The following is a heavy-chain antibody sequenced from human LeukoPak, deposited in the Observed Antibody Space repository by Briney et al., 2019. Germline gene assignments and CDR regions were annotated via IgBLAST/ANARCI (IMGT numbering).Heavy chain of an antibody. CDR2: VNPNSGGT. CDR1: GYTFTGYY. V-gene: IGHV1-2*02. J-gene: IGHJ4*02. Sequence: ASVKVSCKASGYTFTGYYMHWVRQAPGQGLEWMGWVNPNSGGTNFAQKFQGRVTMARDTSISTAYMELSRLRSDDTAVYFCARDREYRSSSYPLDYWGQGTLVTVSS. D-gene: IGHD6-6*01. CDR3: ARDREYRSSSYPLDY.